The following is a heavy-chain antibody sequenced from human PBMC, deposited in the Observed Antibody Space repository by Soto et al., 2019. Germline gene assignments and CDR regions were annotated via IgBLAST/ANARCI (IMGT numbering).Heavy chain of an antibody. CDR1: GFSFDTYG. V-gene: IGHV3-30-3*01. CDR2: ISYEGSNT. Sequence: GGSLRLSCVASGFSFDTYGIDWVRQAPGKGLQWVALISYEGSNTYYADSVRGRFTISRDNSKNTLYLQMNTLRPEDTGVYYCARVTPGNNLYYFSGLDFWGQGTSVTVSS. J-gene: IGHJ6*02. D-gene: IGHD1-1*01. CDR3: ARVTPGNNLYYFSGLDF.